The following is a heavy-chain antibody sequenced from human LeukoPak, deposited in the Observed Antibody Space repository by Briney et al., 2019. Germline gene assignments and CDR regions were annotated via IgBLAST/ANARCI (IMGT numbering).Heavy chain of an antibody. J-gene: IGHJ4*02. CDR2: IIPIFGTA. Sequence: SVKVSCKASGGTFSSYAISWVRQAPGQGLEWMGGIIPIFGTANYAQKFQGRVTITTDESTSTAYMELSSLRSEDTAVYYCAREAHTVRNYYDSSGYYPLRNWGQGTLVTVSS. D-gene: IGHD3-22*01. CDR1: GGTFSSYA. CDR3: AREAHTVRNYYDSSGYYPLRN. V-gene: IGHV1-69*05.